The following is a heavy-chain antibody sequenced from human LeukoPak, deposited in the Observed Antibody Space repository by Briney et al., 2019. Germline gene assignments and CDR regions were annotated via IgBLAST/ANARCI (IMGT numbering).Heavy chain of an antibody. CDR3: AREGSEDGPAYYYYYMDV. Sequence: PGGSLRLSCAASGFTFSSYSMNWVRQAPGKGLEWVSYISSTSSTIYYADSVKGRFTISRDNAKNSLYLQMNSLRAEDTAVYYCAREGSEDGPAYYYYYMDVWGKGTTVTVSS. V-gene: IGHV3-48*01. CDR1: GFTFSSYS. CDR2: ISSTSSTI. J-gene: IGHJ6*03. D-gene: IGHD4-17*01.